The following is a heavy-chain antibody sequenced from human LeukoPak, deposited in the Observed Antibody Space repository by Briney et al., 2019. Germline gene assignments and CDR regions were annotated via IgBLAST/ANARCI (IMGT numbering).Heavy chain of an antibody. Sequence: SETLSLTCSVSGGSISSFYWSWIRQPPGKGLEWVGYIYYSGSTYYNPSLKSRVTISVDRSKNQFSLKLSSVTAADTAVYYCARVGTGYDYWGQGTLVTVSS. CDR3: ARVGTGYDY. V-gene: IGHV4-59*12. D-gene: IGHD7-27*01. CDR1: GGSISSFY. CDR2: IYYSGST. J-gene: IGHJ4*02.